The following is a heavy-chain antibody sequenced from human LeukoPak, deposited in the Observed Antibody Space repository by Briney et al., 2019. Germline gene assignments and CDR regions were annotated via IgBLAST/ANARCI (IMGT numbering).Heavy chain of an antibody. Sequence: PSETLSLTCTVSGYSIATGYFWGWVRQPPGKGLEWIASIYTAGNTFYNPSLKSRVTISIQTSENQFSLKLHSVTAADTAVYYCARVLDYYASGTYGFDYWGQGTLVTVSS. CDR1: GYSIATGYF. CDR2: IYTAGNT. V-gene: IGHV4-38-2*02. D-gene: IGHD3-10*01. J-gene: IGHJ4*02. CDR3: ARVLDYYASGTYGFDY.